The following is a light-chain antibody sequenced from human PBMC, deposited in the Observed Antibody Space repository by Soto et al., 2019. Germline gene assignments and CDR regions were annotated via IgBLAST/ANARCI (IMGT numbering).Light chain of an antibody. CDR2: GAS. CDR3: QQYGISPSWT. J-gene: IGKJ1*01. CDR1: QNILSN. V-gene: IGKV3-20*01. Sequence: TQSPATVSVSPGERATLSCRASQNILSNLAWYQQKPGQAPRLLIYGASSRATGIPDRFGGSGSGTDFTLTISRLEPEDFAVYYCQQYGISPSWTFGQGTKV.